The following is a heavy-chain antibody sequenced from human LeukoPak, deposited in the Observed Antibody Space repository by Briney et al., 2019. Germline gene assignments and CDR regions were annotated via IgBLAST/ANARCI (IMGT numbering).Heavy chain of an antibody. V-gene: IGHV4-61*01. J-gene: IGHJ6*02. D-gene: IGHD3-10*01. CDR1: GASVSSASY. Sequence: SETLSLTCTVSGASVSSASYWTWIRQPPGKGVEWIAHIYNGVNTNYNPSLKSRVTISVDTSKNQFSLRLSSVTAADTAVYYCARVDGGGYYYYGMDVWGQGTTVTVSS. CDR3: ARVDGGGYYYYGMDV. CDR2: IYNGVNT.